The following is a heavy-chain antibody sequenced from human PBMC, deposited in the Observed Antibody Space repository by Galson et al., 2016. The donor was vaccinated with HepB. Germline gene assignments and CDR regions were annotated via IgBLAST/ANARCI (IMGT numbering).Heavy chain of an antibody. V-gene: IGHV3-20*04. CDR2: INWNGGGT. Sequence: SLRLSCAASGFIFDDYVMSWVRQVPGKGLEWLSGINWNGGGTGYADSVKGRFTISRDNSKNTLYLQMNSLRAEDTAVYYCAKEFYDYVWGNYRPRPVDYWGQGTLVTDSS. J-gene: IGHJ4*02. CDR3: AKEFYDYVWGNYRPRPVDY. D-gene: IGHD3-16*02. CDR1: GFIFDDYV.